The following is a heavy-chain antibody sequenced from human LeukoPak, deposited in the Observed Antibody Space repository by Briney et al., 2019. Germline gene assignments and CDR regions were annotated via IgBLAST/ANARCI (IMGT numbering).Heavy chain of an antibody. CDR3: ARALDWGTITDAFDI. Sequence: SETLSLTCTVSGGSISSYYWSWIRQPAGKGLEWIGRIYTSGSTNYNPSLKSRVTMSVDTSKNQFSLKLSSVTAADTAVYYCARALDWGTITDAFDIWGQGTMVTVSS. V-gene: IGHV4-4*07. CDR1: GGSISSYY. CDR2: IYTSGST. D-gene: IGHD1-14*01. J-gene: IGHJ3*02.